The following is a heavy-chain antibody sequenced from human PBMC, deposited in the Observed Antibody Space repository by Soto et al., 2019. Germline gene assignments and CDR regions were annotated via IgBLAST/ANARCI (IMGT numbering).Heavy chain of an antibody. CDR1: GGTFSSYA. V-gene: IGHV1-69*13. Sequence: SVKVSCKASGGTFSSYAISWVRQAPGQGLEWMGGIIPIFGTANYAQKFQGRVTITADESTSTAYMELSSLRSEDTAVYYCARPLGRSRQLGKNDAFDIWGQGTMVTVSS. D-gene: IGHD6-13*01. J-gene: IGHJ3*02. CDR2: IIPIFGTA. CDR3: ARPLGRSRQLGKNDAFDI.